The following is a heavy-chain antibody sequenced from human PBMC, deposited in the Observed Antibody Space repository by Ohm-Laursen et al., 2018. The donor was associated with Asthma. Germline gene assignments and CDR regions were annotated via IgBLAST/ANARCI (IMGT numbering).Heavy chain of an antibody. D-gene: IGHD3-22*01. J-gene: IGHJ4*02. CDR2: ISAYNGNT. CDR3: ARGSFYYESTGYYFFDH. V-gene: IGHV1-18*04. Sequence: ASVKVSCKASGYTFTSYGTSWARQAPGQGLEWMGWISAYNGNTNYAQKLQGRVTMTTDTSTSTAYMELRSLRSDDTAVYYCARGSFYYESTGYYFFDHWGQGALVTVSS. CDR1: GYTFTSYG.